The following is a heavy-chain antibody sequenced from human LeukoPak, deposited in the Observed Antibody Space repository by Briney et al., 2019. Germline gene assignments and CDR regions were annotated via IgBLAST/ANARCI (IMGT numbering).Heavy chain of an antibody. D-gene: IGHD1-20*01. Sequence: SETLSLTCAVSGYSLSSGYYWGWIRQHPGKGLEWIGSIYQSGNRYEKSSLKSRLTLSVDTSKNQFSLKVTSVTAADTAVYYCARSPSRYNWNFDYWGQGILVVVSS. CDR2: IYQSGNR. CDR1: GYSLSSGYY. CDR3: ARSPSRYNWNFDY. V-gene: IGHV4-38-2*01. J-gene: IGHJ4*02.